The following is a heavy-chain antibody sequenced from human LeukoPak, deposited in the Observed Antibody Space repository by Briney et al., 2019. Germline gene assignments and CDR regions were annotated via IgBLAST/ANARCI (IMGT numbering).Heavy chain of an antibody. J-gene: IGHJ4*02. Sequence: GGSLRLSCAASGFTFTSYWMSWVRQAPGKGLEWVASIKEDGSEKYYVDSVKGRFTISRDDAKNSVYLQMNSLRAEDTAVYYCARDWSDGFDYWGQGTLVTVSS. CDR1: GFTFTSYW. V-gene: IGHV3-7*01. D-gene: IGHD3-3*01. CDR3: ARDWSDGFDY. CDR2: IKEDGSEK.